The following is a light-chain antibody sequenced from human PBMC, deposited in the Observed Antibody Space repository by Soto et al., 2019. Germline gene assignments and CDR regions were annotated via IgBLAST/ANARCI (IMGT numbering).Light chain of an antibody. CDR3: CSYAGSSTFPYV. CDR2: EDH. Sequence: QSALAQPASVSGSPGQSITISCTGTSSDVGSYNLVSWYQHHPGKAPNLMIYEDHKRPSDISNRFSGSKSGNTASLTISGLQGEDEADYFCCSYAGSSTFPYVFGTGTKLTVL. J-gene: IGLJ1*01. V-gene: IGLV2-23*02. CDR1: SSDVGSYNL.